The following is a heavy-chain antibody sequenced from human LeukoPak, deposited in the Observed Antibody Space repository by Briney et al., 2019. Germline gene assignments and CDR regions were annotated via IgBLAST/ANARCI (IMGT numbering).Heavy chain of an antibody. CDR2: INHSGST. D-gene: IGHD6-13*01. CDR3: ARGCRSSWAHLDY. J-gene: IGHJ4*02. V-gene: IGHV4-34*01. CDR1: AGSFSGYY. Sequence: SETLSLTCAVYAGSFSGYYWSWIRQPPGKGLEWIGEINHSGSTNYNPSLKSRVTISVDTSKNQFSLKLSSVTAAATAVHYCARGCRSSWAHLDYWGQGTLVTVSS.